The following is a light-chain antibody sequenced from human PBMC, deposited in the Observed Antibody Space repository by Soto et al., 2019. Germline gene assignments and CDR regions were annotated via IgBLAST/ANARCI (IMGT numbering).Light chain of an antibody. Sequence: DLQMTQSPSSLSASVGDRVTITCRARQDISNYLAWYQQKPGKVPKLLIYATSTLPSGVPSRFSGSGSGTDFTLTISSLQPEDVATYFCQNYNSVPRTFGQGAKGDIK. V-gene: IGKV1-27*01. CDR3: QNYNSVPRT. J-gene: IGKJ1*01. CDR1: QDISNY. CDR2: ATS.